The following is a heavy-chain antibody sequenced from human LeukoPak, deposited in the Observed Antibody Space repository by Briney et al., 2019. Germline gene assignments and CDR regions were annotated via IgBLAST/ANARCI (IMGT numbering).Heavy chain of an antibody. V-gene: IGHV1-8*03. CDR3: ARSKKSIAAADY. Sequence: GASVKVSCKASGYTFTSYDINWVRQATGQGLEWMGWMNPTSGNTGYAQKFQGRVTITRNTSISTAYMGLSSLRSEDTAVYYCARSKKSIAAADYWGQGNLVTVSS. J-gene: IGHJ4*02. CDR1: GYTFTSYD. CDR2: MNPTSGNT. D-gene: IGHD6-13*01.